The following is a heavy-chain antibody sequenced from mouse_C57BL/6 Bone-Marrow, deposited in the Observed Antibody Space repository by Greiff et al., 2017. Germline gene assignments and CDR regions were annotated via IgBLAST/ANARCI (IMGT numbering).Heavy chain of an antibody. CDR3: VRHETTGFDY. J-gene: IGHJ2*01. CDR1: GFSFNTYA. CDR2: IRSKSNNYAT. Sequence: EVKLVESGGGLVQPKGSLKLSCAASGFSFNTYAMNWVRQAPGKGLEWVARIRSKSNNYATYYADSVKDRFTISRDDSESMLYLQMNNLKTEDTAMYYCVRHETTGFDYWGQGTTLTVSS. D-gene: IGHD5-5*01. V-gene: IGHV10-1*01.